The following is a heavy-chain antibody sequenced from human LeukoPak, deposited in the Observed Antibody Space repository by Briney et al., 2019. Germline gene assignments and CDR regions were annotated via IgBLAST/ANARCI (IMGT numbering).Heavy chain of an antibody. CDR2: ISSSSSTI. CDR3: AKVGEGSSGWYRYYGMDV. Sequence: GGSLRLSCAASGFTFSSYSMNWVRQAPGKGLEWVSYISSSSSTIYYADSVKGRFTISRDNAKNSLYLQMNSLRAEDTAVYYCAKVGEGSSGWYRYYGMDVWGQGTTVTVSS. J-gene: IGHJ6*02. D-gene: IGHD6-19*01. CDR1: GFTFSSYS. V-gene: IGHV3-48*01.